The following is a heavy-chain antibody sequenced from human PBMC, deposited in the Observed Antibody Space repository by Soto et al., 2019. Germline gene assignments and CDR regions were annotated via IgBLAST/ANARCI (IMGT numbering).Heavy chain of an antibody. CDR3: ASRIVVVVAATRPAFAI. D-gene: IGHD2-15*01. CDR2: INPSGGST. Sequence: ASVKVSCKASGYTFTSYYMHWVRQAPGQGLEWMGIINPSGGSTSYAQKFQGRVTMTRDTSTSTVYMELSSLRSEDTAVYYCASRIVVVVAATRPAFAIWGRGTMVTVSS. V-gene: IGHV1-46*03. CDR1: GYTFTSYY. J-gene: IGHJ3*02.